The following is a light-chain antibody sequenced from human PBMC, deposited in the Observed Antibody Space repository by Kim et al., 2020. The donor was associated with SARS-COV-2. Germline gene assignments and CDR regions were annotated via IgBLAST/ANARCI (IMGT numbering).Light chain of an antibody. CDR3: NSRDSNDNVV. CDR1: SLRSYY. CDR2: GKN. V-gene: IGLV3-19*01. Sequence: VALGQTVRITCQGDSLRSYYATWYQQKPGQAPIVVIYGKNNRPSGIPDRFSGSSSGNTASLTITGAQAGDEADYYCNSRDSNDNVVFGGGTKLTVL. J-gene: IGLJ2*01.